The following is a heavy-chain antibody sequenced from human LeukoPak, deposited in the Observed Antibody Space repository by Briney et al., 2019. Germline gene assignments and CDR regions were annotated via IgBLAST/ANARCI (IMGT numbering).Heavy chain of an antibody. J-gene: IGHJ4*02. CDR1: GYTFTGYY. CDR3: ARDPRVSGRFLYFDY. CDR2: ISPNSGGT. D-gene: IGHD2-15*01. Sequence: ASVKVSCKASGYTFTGYYIHWVRRAPGQGLEWMGWISPNSGGTNYAQKFQGRVTMTSDTSITTAYMELSRLRSDDTAFYYCARDPRVSGRFLYFDYWGQGTLVTVSS. V-gene: IGHV1-2*02.